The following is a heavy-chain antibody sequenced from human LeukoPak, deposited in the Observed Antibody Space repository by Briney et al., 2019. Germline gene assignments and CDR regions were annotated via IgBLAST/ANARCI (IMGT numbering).Heavy chain of an antibody. CDR1: GYSISSGYY. CDR3: GIAVAGRGTSWFDP. J-gene: IGHJ5*02. Sequence: PSETLSLTCTVSGYSISSGYYWGWIRQPPGKGLEWIGSIYHSGSTYYNPSLKSRVTISVDTSKNQFSLKLSSVTAADTAVYYCGIAVAGRGTSWFDPWGQGTLVTVSS. D-gene: IGHD6-19*01. V-gene: IGHV4-38-2*02. CDR2: IYHSGST.